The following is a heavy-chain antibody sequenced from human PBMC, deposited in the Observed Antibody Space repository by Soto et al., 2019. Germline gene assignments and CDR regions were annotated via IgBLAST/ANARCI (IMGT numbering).Heavy chain of an antibody. Sequence: QVQLVESGGGVVQPGRSLRLSCAASGFTFSSYAMHWVRQAPGKGLEWVAVISYDGSNKYYADSVKGRFTISRDNSKNTRYLQMNSLRAEDTAVYYCARVPSREGYYDSSGYYFDYWGQGTLVTVSS. CDR2: ISYDGSNK. CDR1: GFTFSSYA. J-gene: IGHJ4*02. CDR3: ARVPSREGYYDSSGYYFDY. D-gene: IGHD3-22*01. V-gene: IGHV3-30-3*01.